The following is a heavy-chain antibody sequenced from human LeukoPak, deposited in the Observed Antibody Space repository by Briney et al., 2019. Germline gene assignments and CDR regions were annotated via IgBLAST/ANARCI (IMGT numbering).Heavy chain of an antibody. CDR3: ARASLYDNSAYYLDY. Sequence: SLRLSCAASRFTVSSNYMTWVRQVPGKGLEWVSGVNWNGGSTVYADSVKGRFTISRDNAKNSLYLQMNSLRAEDTALYYCARASLYDNSAYYLDYWGQGTLVTVSS. J-gene: IGHJ4*02. CDR2: VNWNGGST. D-gene: IGHD3-22*01. CDR1: RFTVSSNY. V-gene: IGHV3-20*04.